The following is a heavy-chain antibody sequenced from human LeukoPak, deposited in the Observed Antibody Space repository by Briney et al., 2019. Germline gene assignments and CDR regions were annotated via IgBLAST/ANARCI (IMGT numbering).Heavy chain of an antibody. V-gene: IGHV3-74*01. Sequence: GGSLRLSCAASGFIFSDYAMHWVRQAPGKGLVWVSRIISDGSTTDYADSVKGRFTISRDNAKNTLYLQMNSLRDEDTAMYYCTRDRARAGGEILDYWGQGTLVTVSS. D-gene: IGHD3-10*01. CDR1: GFIFSDYA. CDR3: TRDRARAGGEILDY. J-gene: IGHJ4*02. CDR2: IISDGSTT.